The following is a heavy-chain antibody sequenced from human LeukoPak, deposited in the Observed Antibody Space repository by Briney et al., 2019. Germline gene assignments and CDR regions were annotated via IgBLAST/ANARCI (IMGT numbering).Heavy chain of an antibody. CDR3: ARGLSGSYDY. CDR1: GFTFNTFG. J-gene: IGHJ4*02. Sequence: PGGSLRLSCEASGFTFNTFGMHWVRQAPGKGLEWATFIRHDGTKKYYGDSVKGRFTVSRDNSKNTLYLQMSSLKPEDTAVYYCARGLSGSYDYWGQGTLVTVSS. CDR2: IRHDGTKK. D-gene: IGHD1-26*01. V-gene: IGHV3-30*02.